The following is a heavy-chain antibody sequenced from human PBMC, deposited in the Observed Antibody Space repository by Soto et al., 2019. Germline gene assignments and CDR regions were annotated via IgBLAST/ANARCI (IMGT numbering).Heavy chain of an antibody. J-gene: IGHJ4*02. Sequence: QVQLQQWGAGLLKPSETLSLTCAVYGGSFSGYYWSWIRQPPGKGLEWIGEINHSGSTNYNPSLKSRVTISVDTSKNQFSPKLSSVTAADTAVYYCARVGSSSSYRFDYWGQGTLVTVSS. V-gene: IGHV4-34*01. CDR2: INHSGST. D-gene: IGHD6-6*01. CDR3: ARVGSSSSYRFDY. CDR1: GGSFSGYY.